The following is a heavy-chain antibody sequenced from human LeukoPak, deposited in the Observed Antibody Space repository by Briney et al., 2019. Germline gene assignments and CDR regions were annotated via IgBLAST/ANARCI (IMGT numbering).Heavy chain of an antibody. CDR1: GFTFSDYW. CDR2: LNSDGSST. J-gene: IGHJ4*02. V-gene: IGHV3-74*01. CDR3: ARGLGGTGDY. D-gene: IGHD3-10*01. Sequence: GGSLRLSCAASGFTFSDYWMHWVRQALGKGLVWVSRLNSDGSSTIYADSVKGRFTISRDNAKNTLYLQMNSLRAEDTAVYYCARGLGGTGDYWGQGTLVTVSS.